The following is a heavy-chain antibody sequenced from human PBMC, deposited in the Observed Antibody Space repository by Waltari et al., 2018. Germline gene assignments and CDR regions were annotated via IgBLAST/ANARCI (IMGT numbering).Heavy chain of an antibody. J-gene: IGHJ3*02. Sequence: EVQLVESGGGLVQPGGSLRLSCAASGFTVSSNSMSWVRQAPGKGLEWVSVIYSGGSTYYADSVKGRFTISRDNSKNTLYLQMNSLRAEDTAVYYCARSPLTLEDDAFDIWGQGTMVTVSS. D-gene: IGHD3-3*02. CDR2: IYSGGST. CDR1: GFTVSSNS. CDR3: ARSPLTLEDDAFDI. V-gene: IGHV3-66*02.